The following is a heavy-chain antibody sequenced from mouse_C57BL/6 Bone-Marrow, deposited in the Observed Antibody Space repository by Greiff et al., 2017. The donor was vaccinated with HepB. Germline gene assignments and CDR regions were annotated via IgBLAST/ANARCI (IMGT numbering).Heavy chain of an antibody. V-gene: IGHV3-6*01. CDR3: ARGNWDEDY. J-gene: IGHJ2*01. Sequence: DVKLQESGPGLVKPSQSLSLTCSVTGYSITSGYYWNWIRQFPGNKLEWMGYISYDGSNNYNPSLKNRISITRDTSKNQFFLKLNSVTTEDTATYYCARGNWDEDYWGQGTTLTVSS. D-gene: IGHD4-1*01. CDR2: ISYDGSN. CDR1: GYSITSGYY.